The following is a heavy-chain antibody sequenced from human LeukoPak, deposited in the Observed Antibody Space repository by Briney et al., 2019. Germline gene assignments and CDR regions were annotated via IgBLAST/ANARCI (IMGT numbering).Heavy chain of an antibody. Sequence: RASVKVSCKASGYTFTSYYMHWVRQAPGQGLEWMGIINPSGGSTSYAQKFQGRVTMTRDTSTSTVYMELSSLRSEDTAVYYCARDYDYVWGSPTSYFDYWGQGTLVTVSS. D-gene: IGHD3-16*01. CDR2: INPSGGST. CDR3: ARDYDYVWGSPTSYFDY. V-gene: IGHV1-46*01. CDR1: GYTFTSYY. J-gene: IGHJ4*02.